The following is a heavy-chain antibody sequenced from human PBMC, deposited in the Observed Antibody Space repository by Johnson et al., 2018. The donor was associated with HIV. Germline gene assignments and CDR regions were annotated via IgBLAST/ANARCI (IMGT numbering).Heavy chain of an antibody. CDR3: ARALTGTTQGAFDS. CDR1: GFTFSSYG. J-gene: IGHJ3*02. Sequence: QVQVVESGGGVVQPGRSLRLSCAASGFTFSSYGMHWVRQAPGKGLEWVAVISYDGSNKYYADSVKGRFTISRDNSKNSLLLQMKSLRAEDTALYYCARALTGTTQGAFDSWGQGTMVTVSS. V-gene: IGHV3-30*03. D-gene: IGHD1-7*01. CDR2: ISYDGSNK.